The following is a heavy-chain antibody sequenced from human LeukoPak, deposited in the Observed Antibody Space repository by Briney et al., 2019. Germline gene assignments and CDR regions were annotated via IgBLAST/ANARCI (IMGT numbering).Heavy chain of an antibody. CDR2: ISGSDGST. CDR3: AKDFPRDPFDY. Sequence: GGSLRLSCAASGFTFSDYGMSWVRQTPGKGLEWVSTISGSDGSTYYADSVKGRFTISRDNSKNTLYLQMNSLRAEDTAVYYCAKDFPRDPFDYWGQGTLVTVSS. CDR1: GFTFSDYG. V-gene: IGHV3-23*01. J-gene: IGHJ4*02. D-gene: IGHD5-24*01.